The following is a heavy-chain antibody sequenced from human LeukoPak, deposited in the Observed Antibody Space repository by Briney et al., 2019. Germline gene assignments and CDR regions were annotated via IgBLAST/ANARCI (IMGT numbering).Heavy chain of an antibody. V-gene: IGHV3-11*01. CDR1: GFRFSDYY. J-gene: IGHJ4*02. CDR2: ISRGGNSK. Sequence: GGSLRLSCAASGFRFSDYYMSWIRQAPGKGLEWVSSISRGGNSKYSADSVKGRFTISRDNAKNSLDLQMDSLRPEDTAVYYCARDQFLDSWGQGTLVTVSS. CDR3: ARDQFLDS.